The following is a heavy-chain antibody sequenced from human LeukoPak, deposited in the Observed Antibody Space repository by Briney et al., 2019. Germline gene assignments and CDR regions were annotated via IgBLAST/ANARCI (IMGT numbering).Heavy chain of an antibody. V-gene: IGHV1-18*01. CDR2: ISAYNGNT. D-gene: IGHD3-9*01. CDR3: ARLTTYYDILTGYYLVDY. CDR1: GYTFTSYG. Sequence: GASVKVSCKASGYTFTSYGISWVRQAPGQGLEWMGWISAYNGNTNYAQKLQGRVTMTTDTSTSTAYMELRSLRSDDTAVYYCARLTTYYDILTGYYLVDYWGQGTLVTVSS. J-gene: IGHJ4*02.